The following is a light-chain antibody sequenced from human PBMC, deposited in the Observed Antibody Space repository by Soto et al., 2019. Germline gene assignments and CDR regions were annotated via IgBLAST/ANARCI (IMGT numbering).Light chain of an antibody. CDR1: SSDVGGYNY. V-gene: IGLV2-8*01. CDR2: EVN. J-gene: IGLJ1*01. CDR3: CSYAGEYKYV. Sequence: QSVLAQPPSASGSPGQSVAISCTGTSSDVGGYNYVSWYQQHPGKAPKLMIYEVNKRPSGVPDRFSGSKSGNTASLTISGLQAEDEADYYCCSYAGEYKYVFGSGTKVTVL.